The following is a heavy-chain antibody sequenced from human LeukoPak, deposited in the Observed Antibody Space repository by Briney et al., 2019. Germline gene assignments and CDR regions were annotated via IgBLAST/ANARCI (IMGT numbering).Heavy chain of an antibody. V-gene: IGHV3-23*01. CDR3: AKGSYYDSGVFFYFDS. D-gene: IGHD3-22*01. Sequence: GGSLRLSCAASGFTFSSYAMSWVRQAPGKGLEWVSGISGSGDNTYYADSVKGRFTISRDNSKNTLYVQVNSLGTEDTAAYYCAKGSYYDSGVFFYFDSGGKEPLLPVPS. CDR1: GFTFSSYA. CDR2: ISGSGDNT. J-gene: IGHJ4*02.